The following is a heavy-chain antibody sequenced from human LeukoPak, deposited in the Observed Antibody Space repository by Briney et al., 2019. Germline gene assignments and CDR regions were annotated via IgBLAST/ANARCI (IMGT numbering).Heavy chain of an antibody. V-gene: IGHV3-9*01. J-gene: IGHJ5*02. CDR3: AKGSGSYANWFDP. D-gene: IGHD1-26*01. CDR2: ISWNSGSI. Sequence: GGSLRLSCAASGFTFDDYAMHWVRQAPGKGLEWVSGISWNSGSIGYADSVKGRFTISRDNAKNSLYLQMNSLRAEDTALYYCAKGSGSYANWFDPWGQGTLVTVSP. CDR1: GFTFDDYA.